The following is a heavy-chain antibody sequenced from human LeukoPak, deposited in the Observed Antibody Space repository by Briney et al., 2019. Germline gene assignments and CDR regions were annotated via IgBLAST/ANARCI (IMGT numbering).Heavy chain of an antibody. Sequence: SETLSLTCTVSGVSISSSNSYWGWIRQPPGKGLEWIGSIYYSGNTYYNASLKSQVSISIDTSKNRFSLKLTSVTAADTAVYYCAKDLWNDEVFDYWGQGTLVTVSS. D-gene: IGHD1-1*01. V-gene: IGHV4-39*02. CDR1: GVSISSSNSY. CDR2: IYYSGNT. J-gene: IGHJ4*02. CDR3: AKDLWNDEVFDY.